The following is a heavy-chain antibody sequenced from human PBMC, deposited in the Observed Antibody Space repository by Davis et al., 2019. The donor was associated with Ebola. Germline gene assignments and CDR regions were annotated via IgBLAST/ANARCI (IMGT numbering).Heavy chain of an antibody. V-gene: IGHV3-13*01. CDR1: GFTFSSYD. CDR3: ARVSSSSWPFFES. Sequence: GESLKISCAASGFTFSSYDMHWVRQATGKGLEWVSAIGIGGDTHYPGSVKGRFTISRENAKNSLHLQMNSLRAGDTAVYYCARVSSSSWPFFESWGQGTLVTVSS. D-gene: IGHD6-13*01. CDR2: IGIGGDT. J-gene: IGHJ4*02.